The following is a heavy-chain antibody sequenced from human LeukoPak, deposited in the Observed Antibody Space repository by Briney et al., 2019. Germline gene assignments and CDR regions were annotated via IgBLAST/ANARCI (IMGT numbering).Heavy chain of an antibody. D-gene: IGHD3-10*01. CDR3: ARDSGTSGEVKFDP. V-gene: IGHV3-23*01. Sequence: GGSLRLSCAASGFTFSSYAMSWVRQAPGKGLEWVSAISGSGGSTYYADSVKGRFTISRDNSKHTLYLQMNSLRAEDTAVYYCARDSGTSGEVKFDPWGQGTLVTVSS. CDR1: GFTFSSYA. CDR2: ISGSGGST. J-gene: IGHJ5*02.